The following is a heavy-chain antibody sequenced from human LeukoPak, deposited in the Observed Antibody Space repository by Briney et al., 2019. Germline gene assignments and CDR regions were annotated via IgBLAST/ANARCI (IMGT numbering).Heavy chain of an antibody. CDR2: IRDKGHSYTT. CDR1: GFTFSDHY. CDR3: ARGCNYGSHFDY. V-gene: IGHV3-72*01. Sequence: PGGSLRLSCAASGFTFSDHYMDWVRQAPGKGLEWVGRIRDKGHSYTTEYAASVKGRFTISRDNSKNSLYLQMNSLRTEDTAVYYCARGCNYGSHFDYWGQGTLVTVSS. D-gene: IGHD3-10*01. J-gene: IGHJ4*02.